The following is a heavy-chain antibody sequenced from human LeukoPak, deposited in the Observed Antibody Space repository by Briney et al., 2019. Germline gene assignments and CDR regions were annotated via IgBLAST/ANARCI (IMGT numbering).Heavy chain of an antibody. CDR3: ARPDDYYGMDV. J-gene: IGHJ6*02. CDR2: IIPIFGIA. Sequence: ASVKVSCKASGGTFSSYAISWVRQAPGQGLEWMGRIIPIFGIANYAQKFQGRVTITADKSTSTAYMELSSLRSEDTAVYYCARPDDYYGMDVWGQGTTVTVSS. CDR1: GGTFSSYA. V-gene: IGHV1-69*04.